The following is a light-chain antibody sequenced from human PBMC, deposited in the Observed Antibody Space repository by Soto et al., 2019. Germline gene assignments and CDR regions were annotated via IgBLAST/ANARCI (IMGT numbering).Light chain of an antibody. CDR2: LAY. Sequence: DIQMTQSPSSLPASVGDRVTITCRASRSINNYLNWYQQRPGKAPKLLIYLAYSLQSGVPSRFSGGGSGTDFTLTISRLQPEDFATYYCQQSHGRTLTFGPGTKVDVK. CDR1: RSINNY. V-gene: IGKV1-39*01. J-gene: IGKJ3*01. CDR3: QQSHGRTLT.